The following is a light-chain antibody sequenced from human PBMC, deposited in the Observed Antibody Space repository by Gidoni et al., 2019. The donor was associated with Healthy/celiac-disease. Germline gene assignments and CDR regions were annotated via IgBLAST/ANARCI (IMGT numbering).Light chain of an antibody. CDR3: QQRSNWLHL. J-gene: IGKJ4*01. CDR2: DAS. CDR1: QSFSSY. V-gene: IGKV3-11*01. Sequence: ETVLTQSPATLSLSPGERATLSCRASQSFSSYLAWYQQKPGQAPRLLIYDASNRATGIPARFSGSGSGTDFTLTISSLEPEDFAVYYCQQRSNWLHLFXGXTKVEIK.